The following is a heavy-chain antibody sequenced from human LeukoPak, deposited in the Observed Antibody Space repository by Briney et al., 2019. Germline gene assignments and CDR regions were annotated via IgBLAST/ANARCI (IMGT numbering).Heavy chain of an antibody. J-gene: IGHJ6*02. D-gene: IGHD5-24*01. V-gene: IGHV3-9*01. Sequence: SLRLSCAASGFTFSSYAMSWVRQAPGKGLEWVSGISWNSGSIGYADSVKGRFTISRDNAKNSLYLQMNSLRAEDTALYYCAKEMDGMDVWGQGTTVTVSS. CDR3: AKEMDGMDV. CDR1: GFTFSSYA. CDR2: ISWNSGSI.